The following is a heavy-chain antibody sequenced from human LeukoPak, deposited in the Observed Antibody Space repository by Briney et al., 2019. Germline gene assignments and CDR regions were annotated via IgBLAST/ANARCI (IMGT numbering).Heavy chain of an antibody. CDR2: IYYSGST. D-gene: IGHD3-10*01. V-gene: IGHV4-31*03. CDR3: ARAPPSGSGNIDY. J-gene: IGHJ4*02. CDR1: GGSISSGGYY. Sequence: SETLSLTCTVSGGSISSGGYYWSWIRQHPGKGLEWIGYIYYSGSTYYNPSLKSRVTLSVDTSKNQFSLKLSSVTAADTAVYYCARAPPSGSGNIDYWGQGTLVTVSS.